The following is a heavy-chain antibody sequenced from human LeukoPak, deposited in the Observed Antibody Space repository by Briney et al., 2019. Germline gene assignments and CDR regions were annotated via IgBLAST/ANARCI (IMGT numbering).Heavy chain of an antibody. V-gene: IGHV4-34*01. CDR2: INHSGST. Sequence: SETLSLTCAVYGGSFRGYSWTWIRQSPGKGLEWIGEINHSGSTNYNPSLKSRVTISVDTSKNQFSLKLRSVTAADTAVYYCARVTGYVIEDNFDYWGQGTLVTVSS. D-gene: IGHD2-15*01. J-gene: IGHJ4*02. CDR1: GGSFRGYS. CDR3: ARVTGYVIEDNFDY.